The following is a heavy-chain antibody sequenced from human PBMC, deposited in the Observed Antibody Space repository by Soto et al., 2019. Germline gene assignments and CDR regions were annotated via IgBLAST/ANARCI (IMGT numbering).Heavy chain of an antibody. CDR3: ARSGLPFDY. Sequence: GASVKVSCKASGYTFTSYAMHWVRQAPGQRLEWMGWINAGNGNTKYSQKFQGRFTISRDNSKNTLYLQVGSLRAEDMAVYYCARSGLPFDYWGQGTLVTVSS. CDR1: GYTFTSYA. J-gene: IGHJ4*02. V-gene: IGHV1-3*03. D-gene: IGHD2-21*02. CDR2: INAGNGNT.